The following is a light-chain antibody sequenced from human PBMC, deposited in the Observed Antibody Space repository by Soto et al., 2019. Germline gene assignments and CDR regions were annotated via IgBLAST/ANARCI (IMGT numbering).Light chain of an antibody. CDR2: GAS. CDR1: QSVSSSY. J-gene: IGKJ3*01. V-gene: IGKV3-20*01. Sequence: DIGLTQAPVTLSLSPGERATLSCRASQSVSSSYLAWYQQKPGQAPRLLIYGASSRATGIPDRFSGSGSGTDFTLTISRLEPEDFAVYYCQQYGSSPGVTFGPGTKVDIK. CDR3: QQYGSSPGVT.